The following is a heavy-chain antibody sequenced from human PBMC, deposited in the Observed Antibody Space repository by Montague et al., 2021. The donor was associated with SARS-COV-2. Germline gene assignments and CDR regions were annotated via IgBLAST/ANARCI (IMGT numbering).Heavy chain of an antibody. Sequence: SETLSLTCTVSGGSISSSSYYWGWIRQPPGKGLEWIGSIYYSGSTYYNPSLKSRVTISVDTSKNQLSLKLISVTAADTAVYYCARGIRRTWIQLWVRSGFEYWGQGTLVTVSS. CDR3: ARGIRRTWIQLWVRSGFEY. V-gene: IGHV4-39*07. CDR1: GGSISSSSYY. D-gene: IGHD5-18*01. CDR2: IYYSGST. J-gene: IGHJ4*02.